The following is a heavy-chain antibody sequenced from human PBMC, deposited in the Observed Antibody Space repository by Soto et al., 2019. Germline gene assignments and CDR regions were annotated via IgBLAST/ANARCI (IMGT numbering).Heavy chain of an antibody. D-gene: IGHD4-17*01. CDR1: GGTFSSYT. CDR2: IIPILGIA. Sequence: QVQLVQSGAEVKKPGSSVKVCCKASGGTFSSYTISWVRQAPGQGLEWMGRIIPILGIANYAQKFQGRVTITADKSTSTAYMELSSLRSEHTAVYYCARGLSYGDYVAYWGQGTLVTVSS. V-gene: IGHV1-69*02. J-gene: IGHJ4*02. CDR3: ARGLSYGDYVAY.